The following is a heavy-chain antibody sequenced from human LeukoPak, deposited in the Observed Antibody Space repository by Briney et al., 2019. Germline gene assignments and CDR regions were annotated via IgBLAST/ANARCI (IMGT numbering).Heavy chain of an antibody. D-gene: IGHD6-13*01. V-gene: IGHV7-4-1*02. CDR3: ARVPRYSSSWYSGAFDI. CDR2: INTNTGNP. CDR1: GYTFTSYA. Sequence: GASVKVSCKGSGYTFTSYAMNWVRQAPGQGLEWMGWINTNTGNPTYAQGFTGRFVFSLDTSVSTAYLQISSLKAEDTAVYYCARVPRYSSSWYSGAFDIWGQGTMVTVSS. J-gene: IGHJ3*02.